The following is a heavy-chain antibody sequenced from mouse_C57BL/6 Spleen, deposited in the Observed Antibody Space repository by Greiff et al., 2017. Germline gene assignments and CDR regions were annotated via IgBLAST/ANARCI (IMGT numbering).Heavy chain of an antibody. J-gene: IGHJ4*01. CDR3: ARRPLLRLGAMDY. V-gene: IGHV1-42*01. CDR1: GYSFTGYY. D-gene: IGHD3-2*02. CDR2: INPSTGGT. Sequence: EVMLVESGPELVKPGASVKISCKASGYSFTGYYMNWVKQSPEKSLEWIGEINPSTGGTTYNQKFKAKATLTVDKSSSTAYMQLKSLTSEDSAVYYCARRPLLRLGAMDYWGQGTSVTVSS.